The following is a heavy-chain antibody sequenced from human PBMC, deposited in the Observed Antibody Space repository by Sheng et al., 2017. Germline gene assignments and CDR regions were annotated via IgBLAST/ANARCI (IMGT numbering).Heavy chain of an antibody. CDR2: ISGSGTYI. V-gene: IGHV3-21*06. CDR3: ARDRGGQHTPLDY. D-gene: IGHD3-16*01. Sequence: EVQLVESGGGLVNPGGSLRLSCAGSGFPFSSNNMNWVRQAPGKGLEWVSSISGSGTYIYYADSLKGRFTISRENAKNVVYLQMNSLRAEDTAIYYCARDRGGQHTPLDYWGQGTLVTVSS. CDR1: GFPFSSNN. J-gene: IGHJ4*02.